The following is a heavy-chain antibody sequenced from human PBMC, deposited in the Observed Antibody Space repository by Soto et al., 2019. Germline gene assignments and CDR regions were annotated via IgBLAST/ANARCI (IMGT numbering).Heavy chain of an antibody. CDR2: IYYSGST. CDR3: ARYQWNPGAFDP. V-gene: IGHV4-31*03. D-gene: IGHD1-20*01. J-gene: IGHJ5*02. Sequence: PSETLSLTYTVSGGSISSGGYYWSWIRQHPGKGLEWIGYIYYSGSTYYNPSLKSRVTISVDTSKNQFSLKLRSVTAADTAIYYCARYQWNPGAFDPWGPGTQVTVSS. CDR1: GGSISSGGYY.